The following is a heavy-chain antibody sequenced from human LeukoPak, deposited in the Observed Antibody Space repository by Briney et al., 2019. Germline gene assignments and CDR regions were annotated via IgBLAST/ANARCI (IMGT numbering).Heavy chain of an antibody. J-gene: IGHJ4*02. D-gene: IGHD4-17*01. CDR1: GFTFSSYT. Sequence: SGGSLRLSCAASGFTFSSYTMNWVRQAPGKGLEWVSSISSSSSYIYYADSVKGRFTISRDNAKNSLYLQMNSLRAEDTAVYYCARDRPTTVTTTVFDYWGQGTLVTVSS. CDR3: ARDRPTTVTTTVFDY. CDR2: ISSSSSYI. V-gene: IGHV3-21*01.